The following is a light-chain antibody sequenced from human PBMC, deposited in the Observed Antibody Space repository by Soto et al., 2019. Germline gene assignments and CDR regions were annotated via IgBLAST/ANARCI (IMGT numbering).Light chain of an antibody. CDR2: DVT. Sequence: QSVLTQSPSASGSPGQSVTISCTGTSSDIGGYNSVSWYQQHPGEAPKVMIYDVTKRPSGVPDRFSGSKSGNTASLTVSALQAEDEADYYCSSYTDRKNLVFGTGTKVTVL. J-gene: IGLJ1*01. CDR1: SSDIGGYNS. CDR3: SSYTDRKNLV. V-gene: IGLV2-8*01.